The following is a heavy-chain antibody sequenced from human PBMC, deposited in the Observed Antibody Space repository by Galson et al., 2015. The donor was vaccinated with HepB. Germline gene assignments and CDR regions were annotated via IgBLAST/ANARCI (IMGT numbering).Heavy chain of an antibody. D-gene: IGHD3-10*01. CDR3: ARAGDSGIYTFDL. J-gene: IGHJ4*02. CDR1: GFTFSDYY. V-gene: IGHV3-72*01. Sequence: SLRLSCAASGFTFSDYYMDWVRQAPGRGLEWVGRNRKKGNSDTTECAAPVKGRFTVSRDDSKNSLYLQMNSLKTEDTALYYCARAGDSGIYTFDLWGQGVLVTVSS. CDR2: NRKKGNSDTT.